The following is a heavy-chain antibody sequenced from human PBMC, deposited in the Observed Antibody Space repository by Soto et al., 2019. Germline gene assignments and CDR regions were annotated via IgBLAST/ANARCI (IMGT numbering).Heavy chain of an antibody. V-gene: IGHV1-18*03. CDR1: GYTFTSYG. Sequence: ASVKVSCKASGYTFTSYGISWVRQAPGQGLEWMGWISAYNGNTNYAQKLQGRVTMTTDTSTSTAYMELRSLRSDDMAVYYCARDERTIFGVVPDVDAFDIWGQGTMVTVSS. J-gene: IGHJ3*02. CDR3: ARDERTIFGVVPDVDAFDI. CDR2: ISAYNGNT. D-gene: IGHD3-3*01.